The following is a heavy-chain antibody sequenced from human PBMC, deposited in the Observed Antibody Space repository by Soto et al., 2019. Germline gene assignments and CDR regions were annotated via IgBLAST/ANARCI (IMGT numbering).Heavy chain of an antibody. J-gene: IGHJ4*02. CDR1: GYTLTELS. CDR2: FDPEDGET. CDR3: ATDREYYDSSGYYRLVDY. Sequence: GASVKVSCKVSGYTLTELSMHWVRQAPGKGLEWMGGFDPEDGETIYAQKFQGRVTMTEDTSTDTAYMELSSLRSEDTAVYYCATDREYYDSSGYYRLVDYWGQGTLVTVSS. D-gene: IGHD3-22*01. V-gene: IGHV1-24*01.